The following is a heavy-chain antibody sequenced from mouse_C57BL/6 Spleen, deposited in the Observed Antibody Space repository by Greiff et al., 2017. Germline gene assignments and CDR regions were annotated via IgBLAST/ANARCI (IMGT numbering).Heavy chain of an antibody. J-gene: IGHJ4*01. Sequence: VQLQQSGAELVKPGASVTLSCTASGFNIKDYYMHWVKQRTEQGLEWIGRIDPEDGETKYAPTFQGTATITADTSSNTAYLQLSSLTSEDTAVXYCARDLAYYCGSSYAMDYWGQGTSVTVSS. CDR1: GFNIKDYY. D-gene: IGHD1-1*01. V-gene: IGHV14-2*01. CDR3: ARDLAYYCGSSYAMDY. CDR2: IDPEDGET.